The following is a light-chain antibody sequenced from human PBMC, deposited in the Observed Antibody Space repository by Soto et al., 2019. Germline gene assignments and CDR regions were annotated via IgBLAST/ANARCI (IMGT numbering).Light chain of an antibody. V-gene: IGKV3-20*01. CDR2: GAS. Sequence: DIVLTQSPGTLSLSPGERATLSCRASQSVSSSYLAWYQQKPGQAPRLLIYGASSRATGIPDRFSGSGSGTDFTLTISRLEPDDFAVYFCQQYGSSPRTFGQGTKLEIK. J-gene: IGKJ2*02. CDR3: QQYGSSPRT. CDR1: QSVSSSY.